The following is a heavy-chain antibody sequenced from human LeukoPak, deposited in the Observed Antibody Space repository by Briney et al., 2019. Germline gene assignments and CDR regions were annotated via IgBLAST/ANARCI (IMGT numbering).Heavy chain of an antibody. CDR3: ARHLGYTSGC. CDR2: INSDGSNT. J-gene: IGHJ4*02. Sequence: PGGSLRLSCVASGFTFSTNWMHWVRKAPGKGLVWVSRINSDGSNTNYADSVKGRFTISTDNAKNTLYLQMNSLTAEDTAVYYCARHLGYTSGCWGQGTLVTVSS. CDR1: GFTFSTNW. V-gene: IGHV3-74*01. D-gene: IGHD6-19*01.